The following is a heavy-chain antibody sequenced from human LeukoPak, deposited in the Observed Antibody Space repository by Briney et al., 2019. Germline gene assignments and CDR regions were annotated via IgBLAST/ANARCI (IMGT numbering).Heavy chain of an antibody. V-gene: IGHV3-48*04. Sequence: GGSLRLSCAASGFTFSSYSMNWVRQAPGEGLEWVSYISSSSSSIYYADSVKGRFTISRDNAKNSLYLQMNSLRAEDTAVYYCARESELRYFGWLPPLVGGDVWGQGTTVTVSS. CDR3: ARESELRYFGWLPPLVGGDV. CDR2: ISSSSSSI. CDR1: GFTFSSYS. D-gene: IGHD3-9*01. J-gene: IGHJ6*02.